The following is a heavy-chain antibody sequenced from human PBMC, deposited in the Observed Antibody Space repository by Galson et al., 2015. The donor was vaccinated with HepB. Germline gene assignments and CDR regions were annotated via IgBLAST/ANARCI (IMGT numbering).Heavy chain of an antibody. CDR3: ARDPRGVWIDS. CDR2: INSDGSST. D-gene: IGHD3-10*01. Sequence: ALRLSCAGSGFTFRRDWMYWVRQAPGKGLVWVSPINSDGSSTTYADSVKGRFTISRDNAKNTLYLQMISLRADDTAVYYCARDPRGVWIDSWGQGTLVTVSS. V-gene: IGHV3-74*01. CDR1: GFTFRRDW. J-gene: IGHJ4*02.